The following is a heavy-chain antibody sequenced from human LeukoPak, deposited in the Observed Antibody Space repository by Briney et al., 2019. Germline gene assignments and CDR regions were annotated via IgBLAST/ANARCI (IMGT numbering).Heavy chain of an antibody. V-gene: IGHV3-43*02. CDR3: ARGYDSSGYYPKL. Sequence: GGSLRLSCAASGFTFDNYAIHWVRQAPGKGLEWVSLISGDGGSTYYADSMKGRFTISRDNSKNSLYLQMNSLRAEDTAVYYCARGYDSSGYYPKLWGQGTLVTVSS. CDR1: GFTFDNYA. J-gene: IGHJ4*02. D-gene: IGHD3-22*01. CDR2: ISGDGGST.